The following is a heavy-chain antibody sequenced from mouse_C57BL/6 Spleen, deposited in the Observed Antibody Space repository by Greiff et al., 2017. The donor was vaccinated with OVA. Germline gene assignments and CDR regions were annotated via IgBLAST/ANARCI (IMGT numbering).Heavy chain of an antibody. CDR3: ARKGDYDGPWFAY. CDR2: IYPGSGST. V-gene: IGHV1-55*01. Sequence: QVQLQQPGAALVKPGASVQMSCKASGYTFTSYWITWVKQRPGQGLAWIGDIYPGSGSTNYTEKFKSKATLTVDTSSSTAYMQLSSLTSEDSAVYYCARKGDYDGPWFAYWGQGTLVTVSA. CDR1: GYTFTSYW. J-gene: IGHJ3*01. D-gene: IGHD2-4*01.